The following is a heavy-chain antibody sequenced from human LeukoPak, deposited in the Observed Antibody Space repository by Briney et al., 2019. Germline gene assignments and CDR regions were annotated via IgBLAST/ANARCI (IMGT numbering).Heavy chain of an antibody. CDR3: ARILLPLSERQWLVGRNYYYMDV. D-gene: IGHD6-19*01. CDR2: ISAYNGNT. Sequence: ASVKVSCKASGYTFTSYGISWVRQAPGQGLEWMGWISAYNGNTNYAQKLQGRVTMTTDTSTSTAYMELRSLRSDDTAVYYCARILLPLSERQWLVGRNYYYMDVWGKGTTVTVSS. CDR1: GYTFTSYG. V-gene: IGHV1-18*01. J-gene: IGHJ6*03.